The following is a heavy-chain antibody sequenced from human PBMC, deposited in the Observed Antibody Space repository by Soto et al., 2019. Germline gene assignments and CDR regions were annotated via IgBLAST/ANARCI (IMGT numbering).Heavy chain of an antibody. CDR2: IYSGGST. CDR1: GFTVSSNY. CDR3: AGTTVTSKYYYYYGMDV. Sequence: EVQLVESGGGLVQPGGSLRLSCAASGFTVSSNYMSWVRQAPGKGLEWVSVIYSGGSTYYADSVKGRFTISRDNSKNTRYLQMNSLRAEDTAVYYCAGTTVTSKYYYYYGMDVWGQGTTVTVSS. J-gene: IGHJ6*02. D-gene: IGHD4-17*01. V-gene: IGHV3-66*01.